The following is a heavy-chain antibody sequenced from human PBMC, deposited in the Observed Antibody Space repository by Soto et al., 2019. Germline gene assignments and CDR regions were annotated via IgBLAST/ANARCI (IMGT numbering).Heavy chain of an antibody. Sequence: ASVKVSCKASGGTFSSYAISWVRQAPGQGLEWMGGIIPIFGTANYAQKFQGRVTITADKSTSTAYMELSSLRSEDTAVYYCARATLRFYPKPGNNWFDPWGQGTLVTVSS. J-gene: IGHJ5*02. D-gene: IGHD3-3*01. V-gene: IGHV1-69*06. CDR3: ARATLRFYPKPGNNWFDP. CDR1: GGTFSSYA. CDR2: IIPIFGTA.